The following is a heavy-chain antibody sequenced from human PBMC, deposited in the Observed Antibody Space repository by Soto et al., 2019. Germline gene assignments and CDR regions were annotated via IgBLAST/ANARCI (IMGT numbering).Heavy chain of an antibody. Sequence: SETLSLTCPVSGGSISSGCYYWSWIRQHPGKGLEWIGYIYYSGSTYYNPSLKSRVTISVDTSKNQFSLKLSSVTAADTAVYYCARGGPDYSNYWGQGTLVTVS. J-gene: IGHJ4*02. CDR1: GGSISSGCYY. CDR3: ARGGPDYSNY. V-gene: IGHV4-31*03. D-gene: IGHD4-4*01. CDR2: IYYSGST.